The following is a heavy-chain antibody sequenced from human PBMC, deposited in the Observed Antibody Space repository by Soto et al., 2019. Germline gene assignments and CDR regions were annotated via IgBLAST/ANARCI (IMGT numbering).Heavy chain of an antibody. Sequence: PSGTLSLTCAVSGYSISSGYYWGWIRQPPGKGLEWIGSIYHSGSTYYNPSLKSRVTISVDTSKNQFSLKLSSVTAADTAVYYCARDGHYDSSGYWYWGQGTLVTVSS. D-gene: IGHD3-22*01. J-gene: IGHJ4*02. CDR2: IYHSGST. V-gene: IGHV4-38-2*02. CDR1: GYSISSGYY. CDR3: ARDGHYDSSGYWY.